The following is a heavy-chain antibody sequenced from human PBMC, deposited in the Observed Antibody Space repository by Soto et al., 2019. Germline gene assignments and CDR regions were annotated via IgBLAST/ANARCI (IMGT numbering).Heavy chain of an antibody. CDR1: GASIRSYH. J-gene: IGHJ5*02. CDR2: MQHTGNT. Sequence: QVQLQESGPGLVKPSETLSLTCAVSGASIRSYHWSWISQPAGKGLEWIGRMQHTGNTNYNPTLNVRVTMFVDTSKNQISLKMSTVTAADTAVYFCAKGVSSRRWFDAWGQGILVIVSS. CDR3: AKGVSSRRWFDA. D-gene: IGHD3-16*01. V-gene: IGHV4-4*07.